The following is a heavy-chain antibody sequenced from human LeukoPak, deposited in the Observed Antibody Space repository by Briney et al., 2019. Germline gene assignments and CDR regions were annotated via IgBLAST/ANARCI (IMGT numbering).Heavy chain of an antibody. Sequence: GASVKVSCKASGYTFTSYGISWVRQAPGQGLEWMGWISAYNGNTNYAQKLQGRVTMTTDTSTSTAYMELRSLRSDDTAVYYCARDRAIAAAGTPFDYWGQGTLVIVSS. V-gene: IGHV1-18*01. J-gene: IGHJ4*02. CDR1: GYTFTSYG. CDR2: ISAYNGNT. CDR3: ARDRAIAAAGTPFDY. D-gene: IGHD6-13*01.